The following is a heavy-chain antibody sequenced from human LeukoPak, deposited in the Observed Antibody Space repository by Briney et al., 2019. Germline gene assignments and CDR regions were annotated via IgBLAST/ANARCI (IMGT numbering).Heavy chain of an antibody. J-gene: IGHJ4*02. CDR3: ARVPSPGYSYGHPYYFDY. CDR2: ISSSSSYI. CDR1: GFTFSSYT. V-gene: IGHV3-21*01. Sequence: LGGSLRLSCAASGFTFSSYTMNWVRQAPGKGLEWVSSISSSSSYIYSADSLKGRFTISRDNAKNSLFLQMNSLRAEDTAVYYCARVPSPGYSYGHPYYFDYWGQGTLVTVSS. D-gene: IGHD5-18*01.